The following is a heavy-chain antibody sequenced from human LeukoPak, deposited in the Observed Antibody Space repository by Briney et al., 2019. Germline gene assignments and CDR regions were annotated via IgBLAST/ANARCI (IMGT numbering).Heavy chain of an antibody. CDR2: ISGDTTYT. D-gene: IGHD3-22*01. Sequence: GGSLRLSCAASGFTFSDPYMSWIRQAPGKGLEWVSYISGDTTYTTYADSVKGRFTISRHNAKNSLYLQMNSLRAEDTAVYYCARLDSGYLPNYWGQGTLVTVSS. V-gene: IGHV3-11*03. J-gene: IGHJ4*02. CDR3: ARLDSGYLPNY. CDR1: GFTFSDPY.